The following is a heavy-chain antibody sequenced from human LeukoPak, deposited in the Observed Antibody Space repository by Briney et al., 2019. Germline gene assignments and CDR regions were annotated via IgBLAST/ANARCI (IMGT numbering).Heavy chain of an antibody. CDR3: VPSANYYYFDY. J-gene: IGHJ4*02. CDR1: GYTFTNYY. V-gene: IGHV1-2*02. CDR2: INPKSGGT. D-gene: IGHD4/OR15-4a*01. Sequence: ASVKVSCRASGYTFTNYYMHWVRQAPGLGFEWMGWINPKSGGTSYPQKFQGRLTMTRDTSISTAYMELSRLRSDDTAVYYCVPSANYYYFDYWGQGTLVTVSS.